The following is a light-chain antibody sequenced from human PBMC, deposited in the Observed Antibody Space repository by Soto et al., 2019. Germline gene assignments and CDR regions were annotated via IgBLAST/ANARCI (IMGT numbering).Light chain of an antibody. V-gene: IGKV3-20*01. CDR1: QTVSSNY. J-gene: IGKJ5*01. CDR3: QQYTGQPTT. Sequence: EIILTQSPYTLALSPGERATLSCRASQTVSSNYLAWCQQRPGQAPRLLIYGASTRAAGIPDRFSGSGSGTDFTLTITRLEPEDSEVYFCQQYTGQPTTFGQGTRLEIK. CDR2: GAS.